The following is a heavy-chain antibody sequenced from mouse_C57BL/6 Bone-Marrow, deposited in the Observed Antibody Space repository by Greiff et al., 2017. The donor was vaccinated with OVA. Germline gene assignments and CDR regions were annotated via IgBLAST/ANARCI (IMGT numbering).Heavy chain of an antibody. Sequence: VQLQQPGAELVKPGASVKLSCKASGYTFTSYWMQWVKQRPGQGLEWIGEIDPSDSYTNYNQKFKGKATLTVDTSSSTAYMQLSSLTSEDSAVYYWARRPCYNAMDYWGQGTSVTVSS. CDR2: IDPSDSYT. CDR1: GYTFTSYW. CDR3: ARRPCYNAMDY. D-gene: IGHD2-12*01. J-gene: IGHJ4*01. V-gene: IGHV1-50*01.